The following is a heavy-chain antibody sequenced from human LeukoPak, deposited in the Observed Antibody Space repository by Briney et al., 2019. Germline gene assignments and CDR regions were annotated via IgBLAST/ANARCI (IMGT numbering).Heavy chain of an antibody. D-gene: IGHD3-3*01. CDR2: IWYDGNTK. Sequence: PGGSLRLSCAASGFTFSRYGMHWVRQAPGKGLEWVAVIWYDGNTKFYADSVKGRFTISRDNSKNTLYLQMNSLRAEDTGVYYCARDDAGFCDYWGQGTPVTVSS. J-gene: IGHJ4*02. V-gene: IGHV3-33*01. CDR1: GFTFSRYG. CDR3: ARDDAGFCDY.